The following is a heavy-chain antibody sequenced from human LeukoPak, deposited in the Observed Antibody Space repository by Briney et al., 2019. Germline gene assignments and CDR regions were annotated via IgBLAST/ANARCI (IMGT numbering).Heavy chain of an antibody. CDR1: GCGFNNYW. CDR2: VYPGDSDT. CDR3: ATRGGDLDY. D-gene: IGHD3-16*01. J-gene: IGHJ4*02. Sequence: GAALQISCKGSGCGFNNYWIGWVRQMPGKGLEWMGIVYPGDSDTKYSPSFQGQVTISADKSISTAYLQWNSLKASDSAMYYCATRGGDLDYWGQGTLVTVSS. V-gene: IGHV5-51*01.